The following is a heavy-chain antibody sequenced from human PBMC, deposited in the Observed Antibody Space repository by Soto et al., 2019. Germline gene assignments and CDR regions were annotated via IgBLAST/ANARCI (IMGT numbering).Heavy chain of an antibody. CDR2: ISAYNGNT. D-gene: IGHD6-6*01. V-gene: IGHV1-18*01. CDR1: GYTFTSYG. Sequence: ASVKVSCKASGYTFTSYGISWVRQALGQGLEWMGWISAYNGNTNYAQKLQGRVTITTDTSTSTAYMELRSLRSDDTAVYYCARMAYSSSLPWFDPWGQGTLVTVS. J-gene: IGHJ5*02. CDR3: ARMAYSSSLPWFDP.